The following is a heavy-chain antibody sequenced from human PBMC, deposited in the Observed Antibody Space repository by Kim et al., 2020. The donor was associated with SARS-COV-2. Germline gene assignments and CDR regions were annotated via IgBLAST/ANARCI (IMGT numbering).Heavy chain of an antibody. CDR3: AKDRAYCGGDCYSFSPSGY. CDR2: ISGSGGST. CDR1: GFTFSSYA. Sequence: GGSLRLSCADSGFTFSSYAMSWVRQAPGKGLEWVSAISGSGGSTYYADSVKGRFTISRDNSKNTLYLQMNSLRAEDTAVYYCAKDRAYCGGDCYSFSPSGYWGQGTLVTVSS. V-gene: IGHV3-23*01. D-gene: IGHD2-21*02. J-gene: IGHJ4*02.